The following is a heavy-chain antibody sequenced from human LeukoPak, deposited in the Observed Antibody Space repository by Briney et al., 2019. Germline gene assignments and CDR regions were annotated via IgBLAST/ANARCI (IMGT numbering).Heavy chain of an antibody. D-gene: IGHD2-2*02. Sequence: ASVKVSCKASGYTFTSYGISWVRQAPGQGLEWMGWISAYNGNTNYAQKFQGRVTMTRDTSISTAYMELSRLRSDDTAVYYCARGEVPAAIAGGRPNYYYYMDVWGKGTTVTVSS. V-gene: IGHV1-18*01. CDR2: ISAYNGNT. CDR1: GYTFTSYG. CDR3: ARGEVPAAIAGGRPNYYYYMDV. J-gene: IGHJ6*03.